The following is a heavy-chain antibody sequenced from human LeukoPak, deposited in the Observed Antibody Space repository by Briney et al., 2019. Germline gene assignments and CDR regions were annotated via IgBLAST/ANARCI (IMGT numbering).Heavy chain of an antibody. CDR1: GFIFGDYS. D-gene: IGHD5-24*01. Sequence: GGSLRLSCAASGFIFGDYSMNWVRQPPGKGLEWISYIGIDSGNTKYADSVKGRFTISAGNAKNSLYLQMNSLRVEDTAVYYCARDHNFAFDDWGQGTLVTVSS. CDR3: ARDHNFAFDD. CDR2: IGIDSGNT. J-gene: IGHJ4*02. V-gene: IGHV3-11*06.